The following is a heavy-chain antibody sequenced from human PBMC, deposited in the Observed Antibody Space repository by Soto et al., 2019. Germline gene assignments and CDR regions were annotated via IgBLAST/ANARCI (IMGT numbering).Heavy chain of an antibody. CDR2: ISYDGSNK. J-gene: IGHJ5*02. Sequence: CLRLSCAASGFTFSSYAMHWVRQAPGKGLEWVAVISYDGSNKYYADSVKGRFTISRDNSKNTLYLQMNSLRAEDTAVYYCARDRSYYDSSGYYWVNNWFDPWGQGTLVTVSS. V-gene: IGHV3-30-3*01. CDR1: GFTFSSYA. CDR3: ARDRSYYDSSGYYWVNNWFDP. D-gene: IGHD3-22*01.